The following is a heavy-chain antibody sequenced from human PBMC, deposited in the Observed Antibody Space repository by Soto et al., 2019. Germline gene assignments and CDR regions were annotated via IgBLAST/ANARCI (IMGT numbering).Heavy chain of an antibody. CDR3: ARDQPYYDDYVAGAFDI. J-gene: IGHJ3*02. V-gene: IGHV1-69*13. CDR1: GGTFSIYA. CDR2: IIPIFGTA. Sequence: SVKVSCKASGGTFSIYAISWVRQAPGQGLEWMGGIIPIFGTANYAQKFQGRVTITADESTSTAYMELSSLRSEDTAVYYCARDQPYYDDYVAGAFDIWGQGTMVTVSS. D-gene: IGHD4-17*01.